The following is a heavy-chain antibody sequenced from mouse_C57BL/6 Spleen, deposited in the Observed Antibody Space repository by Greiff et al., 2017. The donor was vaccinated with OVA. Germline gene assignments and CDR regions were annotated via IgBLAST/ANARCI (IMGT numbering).Heavy chain of an antibody. CDR1: GYTFTGYW. Sequence: QVQLQQSGAELMKPGASVKLSCKATGYTFTGYWIEWVKQRPGHGLEWIGEILPGSGSTNYNEKVKGKATFTADTSSNTAYMQLSSLTTEDSAIYDCARSIWMGYSNFYFDYWGQGTTLTVSS. J-gene: IGHJ2*01. V-gene: IGHV1-9*01. CDR3: ARSIWMGYSNFYFDY. D-gene: IGHD2-5*01. CDR2: ILPGSGST.